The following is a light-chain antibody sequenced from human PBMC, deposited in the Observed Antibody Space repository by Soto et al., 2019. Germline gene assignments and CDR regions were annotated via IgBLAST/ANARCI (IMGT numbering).Light chain of an antibody. Sequence: EIVLTQSPGTLSLSPGERATLSCSASQSIHTSLAWYQQKPGQPHRLVVYDSTLRANGVPDRFGGSRSGTEFTLTIKKLETEDLAVYYCQKSNVWPKITVGNGKRREIK. CDR1: QSIHTS. V-gene: IGKV3-11*01. J-gene: IGKJ5*01. CDR2: DST. CDR3: QKSNVWPKIT.